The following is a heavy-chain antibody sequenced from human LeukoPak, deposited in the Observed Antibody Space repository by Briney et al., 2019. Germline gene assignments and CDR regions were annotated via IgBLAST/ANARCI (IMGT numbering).Heavy chain of an antibody. CDR2: IYYSGST. V-gene: IGHV4-59*01. CDR3: ARVAGGFDY. D-gene: IGHD2-15*01. Sequence: SETLSLTCTVSGGSISSYYWSWIRQPPGKGLEWIGYIYYSGSTNYNPSLKSRVTISVDTSKNQFSLKLSSVTAADTAVYYCARVAGGFDYWGQGALVTVSS. CDR1: GGSISSYY. J-gene: IGHJ4*02.